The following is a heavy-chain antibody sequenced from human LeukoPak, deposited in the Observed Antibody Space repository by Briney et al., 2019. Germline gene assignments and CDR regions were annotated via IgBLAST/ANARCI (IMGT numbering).Heavy chain of an antibody. CDR2: ISSSGSTK. CDR3: ARGNGGYSYGYLDY. J-gene: IGHJ4*02. V-gene: IGHV3-11*04. Sequence: GGSLRLSCAASGFIFRDYYMSWIRQAPGKGLEWVSYISSSGSTKYYVDSVKGRFTISRDNAKNSLYLQMSSLRAEDTAVYYCARGNGGYSYGYLDYWGQGTLVTVSS. CDR1: GFIFRDYY. D-gene: IGHD5-18*01.